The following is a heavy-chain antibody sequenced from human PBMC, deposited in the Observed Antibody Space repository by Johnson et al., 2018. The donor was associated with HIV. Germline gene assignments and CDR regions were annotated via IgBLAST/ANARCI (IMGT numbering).Heavy chain of an antibody. CDR1: GFTFSSYG. Sequence: QVQLVESGGGVVQPGRSLRLSCAASGFTFSSYGMHWVRQAPGKGLEWVAGVWYDGSNKYYADSVKGRFTIFRDNSENTLFLQMNRLRAEDTAVYYCAKDRTNWGYDALDIGGQGTMVTVSS. J-gene: IGHJ3*02. D-gene: IGHD3-16*01. CDR2: VWYDGSNK. CDR3: AKDRTNWGYDALDI. V-gene: IGHV3-33*06.